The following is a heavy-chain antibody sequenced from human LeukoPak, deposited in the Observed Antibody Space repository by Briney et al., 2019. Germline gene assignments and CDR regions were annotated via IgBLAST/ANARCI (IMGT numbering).Heavy chain of an antibody. CDR1: GGSISSGSYY. Sequence: SETLSLTCTVSGGSISSGSYYWSWIRQPAGKGLEWIGRIYTSGSTNYNPSLKSRVTISVDTSKNQFSLKLSSVTAADTAVYYCTRDRGQWLVDYWGQGALVTVSS. D-gene: IGHD6-19*01. CDR3: TRDRGQWLVDY. V-gene: IGHV4-61*02. J-gene: IGHJ4*02. CDR2: IYTSGST.